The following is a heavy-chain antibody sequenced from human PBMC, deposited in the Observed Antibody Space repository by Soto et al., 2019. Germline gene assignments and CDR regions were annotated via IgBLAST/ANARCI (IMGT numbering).Heavy chain of an antibody. Sequence: SVKVSCKASGGTFSSYAISWVRQAPGQGPEWMGGIIPIFGTANYAQKFQGRVTITADESTSTAYMELSSLRSEDTAVYYCARGASRTDYYYYGMDVWGQGTKVTVSS. J-gene: IGHJ6*02. V-gene: IGHV1-69*13. CDR2: IIPIFGTA. CDR3: ARGASRTDYYYYGMDV. CDR1: GGTFSSYA.